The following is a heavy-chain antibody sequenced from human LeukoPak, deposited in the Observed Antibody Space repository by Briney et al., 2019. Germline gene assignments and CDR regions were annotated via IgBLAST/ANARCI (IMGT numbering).Heavy chain of an antibody. V-gene: IGHV4-4*07. D-gene: IGHD6-13*01. CDR2: IYTSGST. J-gene: IGHJ4*02. CDR3: ARVYTNSWYRGSLNFDF. CDR1: GGSISSYY. Sequence: PSETLSLTCSVSGGSISSYYWSWIRQPAGKGLEWIGRIYTSGSTNYNPSLKSRVTMSVDTSKNQFSLKLSSVTAADTAVYYCARVYTNSWYRGSLNFDFWGQGTLVTVSS.